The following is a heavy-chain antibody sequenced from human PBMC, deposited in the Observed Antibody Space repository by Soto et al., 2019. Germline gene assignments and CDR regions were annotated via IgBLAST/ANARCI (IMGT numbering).Heavy chain of an antibody. CDR2: ISAYNGNT. J-gene: IGHJ4*03. V-gene: IGHV1-18*01. Sequence: GASVKVSCKASGYTFTSYVISWVRQAPGQGLEWMGWISAYNGNTNYAQKLQGRVTMTTDTSTSTAYMELRSLRSDDTAMYYCARWAEGVTTPHFDYWGQGTTVTVSS. D-gene: IGHD4-17*01. CDR1: GYTFTSYV. CDR3: ARWAEGVTTPHFDY.